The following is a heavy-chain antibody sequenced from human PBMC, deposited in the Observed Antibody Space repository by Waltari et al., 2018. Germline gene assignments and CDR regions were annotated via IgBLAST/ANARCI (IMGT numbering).Heavy chain of an antibody. V-gene: IGHV3-66*02. CDR3: ARDVGGVYGMDV. Sequence: EVQLVESGGGLVQPGGSLRLSCAASGFTVSSTYMTWVRQAPGKGLEWVSLIYSGGYTYYADSVKGRFTISRDNSKNTLYLQMNSLRTEDTAVYYCARDVGGVYGMDVWGQGTTVTVSS. CDR2: IYSGGYT. CDR1: GFTVSSTY. D-gene: IGHD3-10*01. J-gene: IGHJ6*02.